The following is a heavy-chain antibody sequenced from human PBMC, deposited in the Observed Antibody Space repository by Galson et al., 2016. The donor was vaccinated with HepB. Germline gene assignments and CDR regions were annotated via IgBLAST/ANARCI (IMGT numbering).Heavy chain of an antibody. Sequence: SVKVSCKASGYPFSSFDINWVRQATGQGLEWMGWMNTINGKTGYAQKFQGRVTMTRDTSITTAYMELTNLTLEDTAIYYCARVAGSVVEIENWGQGTRVSVSS. CDR1: GYPFSSFD. V-gene: IGHV1-8*01. D-gene: IGHD5/OR15-5a*01. J-gene: IGHJ4*02. CDR2: MNTINGKT. CDR3: ARVAGSVVEIEN.